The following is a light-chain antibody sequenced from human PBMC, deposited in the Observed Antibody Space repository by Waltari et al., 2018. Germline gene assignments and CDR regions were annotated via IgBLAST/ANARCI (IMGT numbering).Light chain of an antibody. J-gene: IGKJ2*01. CDR2: EAS. CDR1: QSISDW. CDR3: QQYNNFPYT. Sequence: DLQMTQSPSPLSASVGDTVTIPCRASQSISDWLAWYQQKPGKAPKLLIHEASNLENGVPSRFSGSGSGTEFTLTISSLQPDDFATYYCQQYNNFPYTFGQGTKLEIK. V-gene: IGKV1-5*01.